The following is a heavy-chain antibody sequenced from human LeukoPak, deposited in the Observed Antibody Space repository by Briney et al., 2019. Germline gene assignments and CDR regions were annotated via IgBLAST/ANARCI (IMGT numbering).Heavy chain of an antibody. CDR2: ISYDGSNK. CDR1: GFTFSSYS. D-gene: IGHD1-14*01. J-gene: IGHJ4*02. V-gene: IGHV3-30*12. CDR3: AREVWGPEY. Sequence: GGSLRLSWAAAGFTFSSYSIHWVRQAPGKGLGWVAVISYDGSNKYYADSVKGRFTISRDNTKNSVYLQMSSLRAEDTAVYYCAREVWGPEYWGQGTLVTVSS.